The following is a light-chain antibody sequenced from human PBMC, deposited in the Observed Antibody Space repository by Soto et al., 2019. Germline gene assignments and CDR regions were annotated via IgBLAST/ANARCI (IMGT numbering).Light chain of an antibody. J-gene: IGKJ1*01. CDR3: QQYHNWPPWT. V-gene: IGKV3-15*01. CDR1: QSVSRN. Sequence: EIVMTQSPATLSVSPGERATLSCRASQSVSRNLAWYQQKPGQPPTLLIYGASTRATGIPARLSGSGSGTEFTLSISSLQSEDFAAYYCQQYHNWPPWTFGQGTKVEVK. CDR2: GAS.